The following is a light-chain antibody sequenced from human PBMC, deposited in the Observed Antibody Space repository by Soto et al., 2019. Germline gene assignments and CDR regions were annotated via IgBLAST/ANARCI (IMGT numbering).Light chain of an antibody. CDR2: EVS. Sequence: QSVLTQPPSVSGSPGQSVAISCTGTSSDVGSYNRVSWYQQPPGTAPKVMIYEVSNRHSGVPDRFSGSKSGNTASLPISGLQAEDEADYYCSSYTSSNTYVFGTGTKLTVL. V-gene: IGLV2-18*02. J-gene: IGLJ1*01. CDR1: SSDVGSYNR. CDR3: SSYTSSNTYV.